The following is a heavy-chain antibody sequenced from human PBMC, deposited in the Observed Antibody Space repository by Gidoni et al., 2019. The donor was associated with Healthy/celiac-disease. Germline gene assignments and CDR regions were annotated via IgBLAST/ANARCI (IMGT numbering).Heavy chain of an antibody. CDR2: ITSNSKYI. J-gene: IGHJ4*02. V-gene: IGHV3-21*01. CDR3: ASDRGYSYGRFDF. CDR1: GFTFSSYS. D-gene: IGHD5-18*01. Sequence: EVQLVESGGGLVKPGGSLRLSCAASGFTFSSYSMNWVRQAPGKGREWVSSITSNSKYIYYADSVKGRFTISRDNAKNSLYLQMNSLRAEDTAMYYCASDRGYSYGRFDFWGQGTLVTVSS.